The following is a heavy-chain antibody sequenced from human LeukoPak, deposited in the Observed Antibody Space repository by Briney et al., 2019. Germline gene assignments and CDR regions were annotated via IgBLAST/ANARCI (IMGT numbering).Heavy chain of an antibody. CDR3: ARDYYDSSGGRFDY. J-gene: IGHJ4*02. CDR1: GFTFSSYA. CDR2: INSDGSST. V-gene: IGHV3-74*01. Sequence: HPGGSLRLSCAASGFTFSSYAMSWVRQAPGKGLVLVSRINSDGSSTSYADSVKGRFTISRDNAKNTLYLQMNSLKAEDTAVYYCARDYYDSSGGRFDYWGQGTLVTVSS. D-gene: IGHD3-22*01.